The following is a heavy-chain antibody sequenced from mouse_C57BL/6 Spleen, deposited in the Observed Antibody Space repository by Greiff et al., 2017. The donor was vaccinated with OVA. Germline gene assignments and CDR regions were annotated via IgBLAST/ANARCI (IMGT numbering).Heavy chain of an antibody. D-gene: IGHD2-4*01. CDR2: IYPGDGDT. V-gene: IGHV1-80*01. CDR1: GYAFSSYW. J-gene: IGHJ4*01. CDR3: ARASPMITATGYYAMDY. Sequence: QVQLQQSGAELVKPGASVKISCKASGYAFSSYWMNWVKQRPGKGLEWIGQIYPGDGDTNYNGKFKGKATLTADKSSSTAYMQLSSLTSEDSAVYFCARASPMITATGYYAMDYWGQGTSVTVSS.